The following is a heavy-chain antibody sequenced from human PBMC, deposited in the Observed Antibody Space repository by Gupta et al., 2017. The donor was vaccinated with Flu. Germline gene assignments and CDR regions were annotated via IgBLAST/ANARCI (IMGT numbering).Heavy chain of an antibody. Sequence: EAQLVESGGGLVQQGGSLRLSCAASGFTFGRYAMNWVRQAPGKGLEWASDSSSSCSTIYYADSVKGRLTITRDNVKDTLYLQRNSLRGDDTAGDYCANGVEATPPGAIDIWGQGTTVTVSS. CDR3: ANGVEATPPGAIDI. J-gene: IGHJ3*02. V-gene: IGHV3-48*03. D-gene: IGHD2-15*01. CDR2: SSSSCSTI. CDR1: GFTFGRYA.